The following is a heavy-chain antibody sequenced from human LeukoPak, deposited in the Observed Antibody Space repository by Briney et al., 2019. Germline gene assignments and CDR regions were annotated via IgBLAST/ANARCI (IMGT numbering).Heavy chain of an antibody. CDR1: GVSISSSSYY. J-gene: IGHJ4*02. V-gene: IGHV4-39*01. D-gene: IGHD6-6*01. CDR3: ARQEAHGSSSLDY. CDR2: IYYSGTT. Sequence: SETLSLTCTVSGVSISSSSYYWGWVRQPPGKGLEWIGSIYYSGTTYYNPSLKSRVTMSVDTSKNQFSLELSSVIAADTAVYYCARQEAHGSSSLDYWGQGTLVTVSS.